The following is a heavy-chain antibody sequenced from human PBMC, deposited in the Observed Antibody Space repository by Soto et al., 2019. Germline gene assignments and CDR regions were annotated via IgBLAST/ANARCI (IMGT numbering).Heavy chain of an antibody. V-gene: IGHV3-23*01. CDR2: ISASGGIT. CDR1: GFTFSSYA. D-gene: IGHD3-3*01. Sequence: EVQLLESRGGMVQPGGSLRLSCAASGFTFSSYAMSWVRQAPGKGLDWVTAISASGGITYYADSVKGRFTISRDDSKNTLYLQMNSLRAEDTAVYYCAKVEGIIDPFEHWGQGTLVTVSS. J-gene: IGHJ4*02. CDR3: AKVEGIIDPFEH.